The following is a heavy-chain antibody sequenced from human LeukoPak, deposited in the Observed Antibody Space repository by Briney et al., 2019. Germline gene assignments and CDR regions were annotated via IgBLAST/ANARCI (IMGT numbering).Heavy chain of an antibody. V-gene: IGHV3-23*01. CDR2: ISGGGGTT. D-gene: IGHD5-12*01. J-gene: IGHJ4*02. CDR3: AKDREGLSSGYDLEYFDY. Sequence: GGSLRLSCAASGFTFSSYAMNWVRQAPGKGLEWVSAISGGGGTTYYADSVKGRFTISSDNSKNTQFLQMNSLRAEDTAVYYCAKDREGLSSGYDLEYFDYWGQGTLVTVSS. CDR1: GFTFSSYA.